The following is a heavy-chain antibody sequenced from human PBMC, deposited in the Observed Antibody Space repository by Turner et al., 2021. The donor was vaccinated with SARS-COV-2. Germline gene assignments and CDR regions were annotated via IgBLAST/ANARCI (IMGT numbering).Heavy chain of an antibody. CDR2: FDPEDRET. V-gene: IGHV1-24*01. D-gene: IGHD6-25*01. J-gene: IGHJ4*02. Sequence: QVQLVQSGAEMKKPGASVKVSCKGSGYSLTEIFIHWVRQAPGKGLEWMGGFDPEDRETIYAQKFQGRVTMTEDTSTDIAYMELSSLSSDDTAVYYCATDPLGWAGYDYWGQGTLVTVSS. CDR3: ATDPLGWAGYDY. CDR1: GYSLTEIF.